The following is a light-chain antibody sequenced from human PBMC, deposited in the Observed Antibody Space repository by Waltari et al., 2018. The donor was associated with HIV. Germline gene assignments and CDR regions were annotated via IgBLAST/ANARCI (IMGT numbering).Light chain of an antibody. J-gene: IGLJ3*02. V-gene: IGLV1-44*01. CDR3: SAWDASLGAWM. CDR1: TSHIGINN. Sequence: QSVLTPPPSPSGTPGQRIIISCSGSTSHIGINNVNSHQQLPGTTPRLLMHSNIQRPSGVPDLFSGSRSGTSASLAISGLQSEDEADYYCSAWDASLGAWMFGGGTKLTVL. CDR2: SNI.